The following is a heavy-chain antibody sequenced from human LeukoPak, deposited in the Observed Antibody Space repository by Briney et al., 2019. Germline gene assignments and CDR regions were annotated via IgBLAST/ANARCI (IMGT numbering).Heavy chain of an antibody. D-gene: IGHD6-13*01. J-gene: IGHJ4*02. CDR1: GGSISSYY. Sequence: SETLSLTCTVSGGSISSYYWSWTRQPPGKGLEWIGYIYYSGSTNYNPSLKSRVTISVDTSKNQFSLKLSSVTAADTAVYYCARHWRDSSSWCFDYWGQGTLVTVSS. V-gene: IGHV4-59*01. CDR3: ARHWRDSSSWCFDY. CDR2: IYYSGST.